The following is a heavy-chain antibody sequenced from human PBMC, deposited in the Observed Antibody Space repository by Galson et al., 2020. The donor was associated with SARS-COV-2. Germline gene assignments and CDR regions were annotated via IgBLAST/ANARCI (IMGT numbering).Heavy chain of an antibody. CDR3: ARGWGGSYYYGMDV. CDR1: GFTFSSYA. J-gene: IGHJ6*02. Sequence: ASGFTFSSYAMHWVRQAPGKGLAWVAVISYDGSNKYYTDSVKGRFTISRDNSKNTLYLQMNSLRAEDTAVYYCARGWGGSYYYGMDVWGQGTTVTVSS. V-gene: IGHV3-30-3*01. D-gene: IGHD1-26*01. CDR2: ISYDGSNK.